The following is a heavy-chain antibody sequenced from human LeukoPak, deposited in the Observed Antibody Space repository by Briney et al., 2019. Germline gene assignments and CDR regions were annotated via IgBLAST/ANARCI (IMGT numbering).Heavy chain of an antibody. J-gene: IGHJ4*02. Sequence: PSETLSLTCAVYGGSFSGYYWSWIRQPPGKGLEWIGEINHSGSTNYNPSLKSRVTISVDTSKNQFSLKLSSVTAADTAVYYCAGHFWSGYSTYDYWGQGTLVTVSS. CDR3: AGHFWSGYSTYDY. V-gene: IGHV4-34*01. D-gene: IGHD3-3*02. CDR2: INHSGST. CDR1: GGSFSGYY.